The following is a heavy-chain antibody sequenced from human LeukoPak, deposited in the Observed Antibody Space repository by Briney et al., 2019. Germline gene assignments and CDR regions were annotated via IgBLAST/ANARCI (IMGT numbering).Heavy chain of an antibody. J-gene: IGHJ4*02. V-gene: IGHV1-69*13. Sequence: SVKVSCKASGGTFSSYAISWVRQAPGQGLEWMGGIIPIFGTANYAQKFQGRDTITADESTSTAYMELSSLRSEDTAVYYCARGKRITIFGVVTTAVYFDYWGQGTLVTVSS. CDR3: ARGKRITIFGVVTTAVYFDY. CDR1: GGTFSSYA. CDR2: IIPIFGTA. D-gene: IGHD3-3*01.